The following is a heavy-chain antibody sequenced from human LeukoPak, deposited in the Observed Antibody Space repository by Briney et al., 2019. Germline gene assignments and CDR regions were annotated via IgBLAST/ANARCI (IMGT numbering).Heavy chain of an antibody. V-gene: IGHV4-34*01. CDR3: ARGLEHYYDSSGYSIRDNYYFDY. Sequence: KASETLSLTCAVYGGSFSGYYWSWIRQPPGKGLEWIGEINHSGSTNYNPSLKSRVTISVDTSKNQFSLKLSSVTAADTAVYYCARGLEHYYDSSGYSIRDNYYFDYWGQGTLVTVSS. CDR2: INHSGST. D-gene: IGHD3-22*01. CDR1: GGSFSGYY. J-gene: IGHJ4*02.